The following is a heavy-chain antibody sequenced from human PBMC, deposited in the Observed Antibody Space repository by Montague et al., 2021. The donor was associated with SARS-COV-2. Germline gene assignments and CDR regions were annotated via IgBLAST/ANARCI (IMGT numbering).Heavy chain of an antibody. J-gene: IGHJ6*02. CDR1: GFSLSNARMG. V-gene: IGHV2-26*01. D-gene: IGHD6-13*01. CDR2: IFSNDEK. Sequence: PALVIPTQTLTLTCTVSGFSLSNARMGVSWIRQPPGKALEWLAHIFSNDEKSYSTSLKSRLTISKDTSKSQVVLTMTNMDPVDTATYYCARISIAAAGYYYYYGMDVWGQGTTVTVSS. CDR3: ARISIAAAGYYYYYGMDV.